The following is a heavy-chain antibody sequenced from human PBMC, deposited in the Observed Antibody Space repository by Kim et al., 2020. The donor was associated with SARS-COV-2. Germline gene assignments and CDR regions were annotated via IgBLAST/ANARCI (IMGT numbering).Heavy chain of an antibody. CDR3: ARDPIGYSSSWYPVNYYYYGMDV. CDR2: INTNTGNP. CDR1: GYTFTSYA. Sequence: ASVKVSCKASGYTFTSYAMNWVRQAPGQGLEWMGWINTNTGNPTYAQGFTGRFVFSLDTSVSTAYLQISSLKAEDTAVYYCARDPIGYSSSWYPVNYYYYGMDVWGQGTTVTVSS. J-gene: IGHJ6*02. D-gene: IGHD6-13*01. V-gene: IGHV7-4-1*02.